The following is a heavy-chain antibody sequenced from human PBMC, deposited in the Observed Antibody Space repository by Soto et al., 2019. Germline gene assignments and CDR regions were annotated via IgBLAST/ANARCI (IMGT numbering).Heavy chain of an antibody. J-gene: IGHJ4*02. V-gene: IGHV3-23*01. D-gene: IGHD6-6*01. CDR3: AKPSVAARHYFDP. CDR1: GFTFSTYA. CDR2: ISSSGSST. Sequence: PGGSLRLSCAASGFTFSTYAMSWVRQGPGKGLEWVSAISSSGSSTFSADSVKGRFTISRDNSKNTVYLQMNSLRAEDTAVYFCAKPSVAARHYFDPWGQGTQVTV.